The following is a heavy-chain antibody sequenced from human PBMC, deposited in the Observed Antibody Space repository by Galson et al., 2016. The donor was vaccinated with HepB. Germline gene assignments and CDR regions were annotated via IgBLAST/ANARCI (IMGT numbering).Heavy chain of an antibody. D-gene: IGHD3-10*01. CDR3: ASAYYHYYYYYAMDV. CDR1: GFTVSSKY. V-gene: IGHV3-53*01. CDR2: IDGGGST. J-gene: IGHJ6*02. Sequence: SLRLSCAASGFTVSSKYMSWVRQAPGKGLEWVSVIDGGGSTYYADSVKGRFTISRDSARNTLLLQMKSLRAEDTAIYYCASAYYHYYYYYAMDVWGQGTLVTVS.